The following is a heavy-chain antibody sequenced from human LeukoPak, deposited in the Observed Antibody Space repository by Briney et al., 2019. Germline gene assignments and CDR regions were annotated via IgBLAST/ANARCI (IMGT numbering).Heavy chain of an antibody. CDR2: INHSGST. J-gene: IGHJ5*02. CDR3: ARPATRKKYCSSTSCYQKGGHWFDP. D-gene: IGHD2-2*01. Sequence: PSETLSLTCAVYGGSFSGYYWSWIRQPPGKGLEWIGEINHSGSTNYNPSLKSRVTISVDTSKNQFSLKLSSVTAADTAVYYCARPATRKKYCSSTSCYQKGGHWFDPWGQGTLVTVYS. CDR1: GGSFSGYY. V-gene: IGHV4-34*01.